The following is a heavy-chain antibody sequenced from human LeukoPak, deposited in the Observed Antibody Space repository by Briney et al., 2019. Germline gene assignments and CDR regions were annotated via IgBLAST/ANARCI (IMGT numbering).Heavy chain of an antibody. D-gene: IGHD2-2*01. CDR2: ITGSGGST. CDR1: GFTFSSYW. CDR3: AKFPSRTRVDY. J-gene: IGHJ4*02. V-gene: IGHV3-23*01. Sequence: GGSLRLSCAASGFTFSSYWMSWVRQAPGKGLEWVSSITGSGGSTYYADSVKGRFTISRDNSKNTLYLQMNSLRAEDTAVYYCAKFPSRTRVDYWGQGTLVTVSS.